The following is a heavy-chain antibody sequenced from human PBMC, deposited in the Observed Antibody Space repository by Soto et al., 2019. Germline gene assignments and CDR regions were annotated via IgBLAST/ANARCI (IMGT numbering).Heavy chain of an antibody. CDR2: TSTDGSGT. CDR1: GFAFRTYW. CDR3: VRGDQYGTGSVLFDS. J-gene: IGHJ4*02. Sequence: GGSLRLSCVASGFAFRTYWMHWVRQVPGKGLLWVSRTSTDGSGTGYADSVKGRFTISRDNSKNTLFLQMDSLRAEDTAAYYCVRGDQYGTGSVLFDSWGQGSLVTVSS. D-gene: IGHD3-10*01. V-gene: IGHV3-74*01.